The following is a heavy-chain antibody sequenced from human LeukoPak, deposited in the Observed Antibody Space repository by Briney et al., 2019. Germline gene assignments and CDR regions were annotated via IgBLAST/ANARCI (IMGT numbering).Heavy chain of an antibody. D-gene: IGHD1-26*01. CDR2: VDPEDGET. Sequence: ASVKISCMVSGYTFTDYYMHWVQQAPGKGLEWMGLVDPEDGETIYAEKFQGSVTITADTSTDTAYMELSSLRSEDTAVYYCATYTGSTRSFDYWGQGTLVTVSS. CDR3: ATYTGSTRSFDY. V-gene: IGHV1-69-2*01. CDR1: GYTFTDYY. J-gene: IGHJ4*02.